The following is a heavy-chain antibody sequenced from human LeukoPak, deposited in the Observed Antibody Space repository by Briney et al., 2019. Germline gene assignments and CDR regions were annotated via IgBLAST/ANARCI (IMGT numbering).Heavy chain of an antibody. V-gene: IGHV4-59*01. CDR2: IYYSAST. CDR3: ARGTVTLAY. D-gene: IGHD4-11*01. Sequence: SETLSLTCTVSGGSISSYYWTWIRQSPGKGLEWIGYIYYSASTNYNPSLKSRVTISVDTSKNQFSLNLNSVTAADTAVYYCARGTVTLAYWGQGTLVSVSS. J-gene: IGHJ4*02. CDR1: GGSISSYY.